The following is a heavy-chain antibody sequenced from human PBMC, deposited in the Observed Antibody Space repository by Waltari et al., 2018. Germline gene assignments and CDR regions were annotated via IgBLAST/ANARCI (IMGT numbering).Heavy chain of an antibody. CDR2: IWYEGSNN. D-gene: IGHD6-13*01. Sequence: QVQLVESGGGVVQPGRSLRLSCAASGFTFSSYGMHWVRQAPGKGLEWVAVIWYEGSNNDYADAVKGRFTISGDNSKNTLYLQMNSLRAEDTAVYYCARGFTRSPRYSSSPTTPDYWGQGTLVTVSS. CDR1: GFTFSSYG. CDR3: ARGFTRSPRYSSSPTTPDY. J-gene: IGHJ4*02. V-gene: IGHV3-33*01.